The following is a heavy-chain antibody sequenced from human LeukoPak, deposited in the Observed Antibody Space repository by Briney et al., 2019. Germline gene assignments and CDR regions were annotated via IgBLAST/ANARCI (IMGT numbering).Heavy chain of an antibody. D-gene: IGHD3-3*01. Sequence: ASVKVSCKASGYTFTSYGISWVRHAPGQGLEWTGWISAYNGNTNYAQQLQGRVTMTTDTSTSTAYMELRSLRSDDTAVYYCAIGGFLERYFDPWGQGTLVTVSS. CDR3: AIGGFLERYFDP. CDR2: ISAYNGNT. CDR1: GYTFTSYG. V-gene: IGHV1-18*01. J-gene: IGHJ5*02.